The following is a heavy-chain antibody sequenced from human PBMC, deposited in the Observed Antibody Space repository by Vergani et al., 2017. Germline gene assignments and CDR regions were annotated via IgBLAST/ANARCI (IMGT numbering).Heavy chain of an antibody. J-gene: IGHJ5*02. D-gene: IGHD3-22*01. Sequence: QVQLVQSGAEVKKPGASVKVSCKVSGYTLTELSMHWVRQAPGKGLEWMGGFDPEDGETIYAQKFQGRVTMTEDTSTDTAYMELSRLRSEDTAVYYCATSDLYYYDSSGYYSPWGQGTLVTVSS. CDR1: GYTLTELS. V-gene: IGHV1-24*01. CDR2: FDPEDGET. CDR3: ATSDLYYYDSSGYYSP.